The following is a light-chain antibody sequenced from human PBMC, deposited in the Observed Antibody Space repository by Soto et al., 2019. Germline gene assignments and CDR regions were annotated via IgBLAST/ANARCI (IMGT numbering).Light chain of an antibody. J-gene: IGLJ3*02. CDR3: GTWDSSLSALWV. CDR2: DNN. V-gene: IGLV1-51*01. Sequence: QSVLTQPPSVSAAPGQTVTISCSGSSSNIGNNYVSWYQQLPGTAPKLLIYDNNKRPSGIPDRFSGSKSGTSATLGITGLQTGDEADYYCGTWDSSLSALWVFGGGTKLTVL. CDR1: SSNIGNNY.